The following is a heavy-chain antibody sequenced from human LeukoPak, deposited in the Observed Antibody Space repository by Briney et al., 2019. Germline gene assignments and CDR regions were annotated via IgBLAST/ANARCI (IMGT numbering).Heavy chain of an antibody. CDR1: GFTFSSYA. D-gene: IGHD3-22*01. V-gene: IGHV4-39*07. J-gene: IGHJ6*02. Sequence: GSLRLSCAASGFTFSSYAMSWIRQPPGKGLEWIGSVYYSGSTYYNPSLKSRVTISVDTSKNQFSLKLSSVTAADTAVYYCARDLGESSGYYYGYYGMDVWGQGTTVTVSS. CDR2: VYYSGST. CDR3: ARDLGESSGYYYGYYGMDV.